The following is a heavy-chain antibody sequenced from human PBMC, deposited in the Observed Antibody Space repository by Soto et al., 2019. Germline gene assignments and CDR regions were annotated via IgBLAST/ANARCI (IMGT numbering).Heavy chain of an antibody. V-gene: IGHV3-74*01. Sequence: PGGSLRLSCAVSGLTFSSKWMHWVRQAPGKGLVWVSLMNSDGSNTNYADSVKGRFTISRDNSKNIMYLQMTSLKVEDTATYFCAKDLRPDGRYDLDYWGQGTQVTVSS. CDR3: AKDLRPDGRYDLDY. CDR2: MNSDGSNT. J-gene: IGHJ4*02. CDR1: GLTFSSKW. D-gene: IGHD2-15*01.